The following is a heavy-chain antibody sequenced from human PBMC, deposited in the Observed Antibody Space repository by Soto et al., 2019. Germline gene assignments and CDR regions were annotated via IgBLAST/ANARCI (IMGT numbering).Heavy chain of an antibody. Sequence: QVQLVQSGAEVKKPGASVKVSCKASGYTFTGYYMHWVRQAPGQGLEWMGWINPNSGGTNYAQKFQGWVTMTRDTSISTAYMELSRLRSDDTAVYYCALGYCSSTSCYTKSGYYGMDVWGQGTTVTVSS. D-gene: IGHD2-2*02. CDR3: ALGYCSSTSCYTKSGYYGMDV. CDR1: GYTFTGYY. J-gene: IGHJ6*02. V-gene: IGHV1-2*04. CDR2: INPNSGGT.